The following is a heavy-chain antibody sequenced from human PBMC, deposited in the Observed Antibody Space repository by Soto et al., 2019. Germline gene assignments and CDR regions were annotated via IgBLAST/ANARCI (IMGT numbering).Heavy chain of an antibody. J-gene: IGHJ4*02. Sequence: EQRLEWMGWINAGNGNTKYSLKFQGRVTITRDTSASTAYMELSSLRSEDTAVYYCARAGYSSSWYAPKYFDYWGQGTLVTVS. D-gene: IGHD6-13*01. CDR2: INAGNGNT. CDR3: ARAGYSSSWYAPKYFDY. V-gene: IGHV1-3*01.